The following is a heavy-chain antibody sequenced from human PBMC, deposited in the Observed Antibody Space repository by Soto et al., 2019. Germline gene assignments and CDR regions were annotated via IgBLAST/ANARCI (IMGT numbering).Heavy chain of an antibody. CDR2: FDPEDGET. CDR3: ATGRGSSGWYAFDI. V-gene: IGHV1-24*01. Sequence: ASVKVSCKVSGYTLTELSMHWVRQAPGKGLEWMGGFDPEDGETIYAQKFQGRVTMTEDTSTDTAYMELSSLRSEDTAVYYCATGRGSSGWYAFDIWGQGTMVTVSS. CDR1: GYTLTELS. D-gene: IGHD6-19*01. J-gene: IGHJ3*02.